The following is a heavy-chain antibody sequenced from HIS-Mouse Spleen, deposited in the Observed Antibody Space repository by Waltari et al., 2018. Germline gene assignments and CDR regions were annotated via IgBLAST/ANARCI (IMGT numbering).Heavy chain of an antibody. CDR3: AREIPYSSSWYDWYFDL. CDR2: SYYSGGT. D-gene: IGHD6-13*01. Sequence: QLQLQESGPGLVKPSETLSLTCTVSGGSISSSSYYWCWVRQPPGKGLGWSGSSYYSGGTNYNPSLKSRVTISVDTAKNQFSLKLSSVTAADTAVYYCAREIPYSSSWYDWYFDLWGRGTLVTVSS. V-gene: IGHV4-39*07. J-gene: IGHJ2*01. CDR1: GGSISSSSYY.